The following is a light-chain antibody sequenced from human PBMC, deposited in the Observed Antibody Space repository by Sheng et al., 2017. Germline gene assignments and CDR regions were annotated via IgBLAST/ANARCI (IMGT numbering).Light chain of an antibody. V-gene: IGKV1-12*02. Sequence: DIQMTQSPSSVSVSIGDRVTITCRASQGISSSLAWYQQKPGKAPKVLIYGASRLQSGVPSRFSGSGSGTDFTLTIGSLQPEDSATYYCQQAKNFPWTFGQGTKVEIK. CDR1: QGISSS. J-gene: IGKJ1*01. CDR2: GAS. CDR3: QQAKNFPWT.